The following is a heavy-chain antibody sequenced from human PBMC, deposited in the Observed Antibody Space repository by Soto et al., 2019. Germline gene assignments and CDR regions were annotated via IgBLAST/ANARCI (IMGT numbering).Heavy chain of an antibody. J-gene: IGHJ3*02. Sequence: SNDGNRQLYADSVKDRFTISRDNSRNTLDLQMNNLRTEDTGVYFCARDIYSYGSVGTPDIWGQGTMVTVSS. CDR2: SNDGNRQ. CDR3: ARDIYSYGSVGTPDI. V-gene: IGHV3-30-3*01. D-gene: IGHD5-18*01.